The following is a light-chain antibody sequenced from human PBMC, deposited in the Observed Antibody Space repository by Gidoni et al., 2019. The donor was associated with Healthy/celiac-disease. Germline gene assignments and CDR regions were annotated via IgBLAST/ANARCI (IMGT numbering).Light chain of an antibody. Sequence: DIQMTQSPSSLSASVGDRVTITCRASQSISSYLNWYQQKPGKAPKLLIYAASSLQSGVPSRFSGSGSGTDFPLTISSLQPADFATFYCQQSYSTPRTFGQGTRLEIK. CDR3: QQSYSTPRT. J-gene: IGKJ5*01. V-gene: IGKV1-39*01. CDR2: AAS. CDR1: QSISSY.